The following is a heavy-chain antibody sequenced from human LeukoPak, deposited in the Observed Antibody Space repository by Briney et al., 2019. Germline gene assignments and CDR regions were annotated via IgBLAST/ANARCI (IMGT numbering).Heavy chain of an antibody. CDR2: TIPIFGTA. J-gene: IGHJ4*02. CDR1: GGTFSSYA. CDR3: ARDHGYGGYAEITYYFDY. Sequence: GASVKVSCKASGGTFSSYAISWVRQAPGQGLEWMGRTIPIFGTANYAQKFQGRVTITTDESTSTAYMELSSLRSEDTAVYYCARDHGYGGYAEITYYFDYWGQGTLVTVSS. D-gene: IGHD5-12*01. V-gene: IGHV1-69*05.